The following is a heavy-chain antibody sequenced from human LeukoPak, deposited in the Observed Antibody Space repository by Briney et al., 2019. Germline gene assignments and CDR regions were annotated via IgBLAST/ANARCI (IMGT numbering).Heavy chain of an antibody. D-gene: IGHD6-13*01. CDR2: IYHSGST. CDR1: GGSISSSSYY. Sequence: SETLSLTCTVSGGSISSSSYYFWGWIRQPPGKGLEWIGSIYHSGSTYYNPSLKSRVTISVDTSKNQFSLKLSSVTAADTAVYYCARGGIAANTGWYYYYYMDVWGKGTTVTVSS. CDR3: ARGGIAANTGWYYYYYMDV. V-gene: IGHV4-39*07. J-gene: IGHJ6*03.